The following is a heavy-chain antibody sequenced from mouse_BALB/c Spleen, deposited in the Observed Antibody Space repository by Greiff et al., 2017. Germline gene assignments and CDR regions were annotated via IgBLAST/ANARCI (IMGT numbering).Heavy chain of an antibody. V-gene: IGHV3-8*02. J-gene: IGHJ3*01. D-gene: IGHD2-1*01. CDR3: ASHYYGNSAWFAY. CDR2: ISYSGST. Sequence: VQLQQSGPSLVKPSQTLSLTCSVTGDSITSGYWNWIRKFPGNKLEYMGYISYSGSTYYNPSLKSRISITRDTSKNQYYLQLNSVTTEDTATYYCASHYYGNSAWFAYWGQGTLVTVSA. CDR1: GDSITSGY.